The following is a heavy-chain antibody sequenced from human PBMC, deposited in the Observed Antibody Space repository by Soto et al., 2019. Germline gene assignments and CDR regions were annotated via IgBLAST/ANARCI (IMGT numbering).Heavy chain of an antibody. J-gene: IGHJ3*02. CDR1: GGSISSYY. V-gene: IGHV4-59*01. D-gene: IGHD6-19*01. CDR2: IYYSGST. CDR3: AREYSSGSDAFDI. Sequence: SSETLSLTCTVSGGSISSYYWSWIRQPPGKGLEWIGYIYYSGSTNYNPSLKSRVTISVDTSKNQFSLKLSSVTAADTAVYYCAREYSSGSDAFDIWGQGTMVTVSS.